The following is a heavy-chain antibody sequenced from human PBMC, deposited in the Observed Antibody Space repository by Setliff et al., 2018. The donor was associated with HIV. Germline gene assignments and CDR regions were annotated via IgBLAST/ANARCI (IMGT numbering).Heavy chain of an antibody. V-gene: IGHV4-59*11. CDR3: ARNGVPSSL. CDR2: IYYSGST. J-gene: IGHJ4*02. D-gene: IGHD3-10*01. Sequence: PSETLSLTCTVSGGSISSHYWSWIRQPPGKGLEWIGSIYYSGSTNYNPSLMSRVTISLDTPKNQFSLKLNSVIAADTGVYYCARNGVPSSLWGQGTLVTVSS. CDR1: GGSISSHY.